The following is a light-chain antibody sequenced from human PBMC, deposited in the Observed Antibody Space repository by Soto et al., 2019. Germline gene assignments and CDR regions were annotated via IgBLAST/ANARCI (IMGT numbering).Light chain of an antibody. J-gene: IGKJ4*01. V-gene: IGKV1-39*01. CDR1: HSISYF. Sequence: DIQMTQSPSSLSASVGDRVTITCRASHSISYFLNWYQQKPGQAPTLLIYTASNLQDGVPSRFSGSGSGTDFTLTISSREPEDFAIYYCQQGYRTPLSFGGGTKVEI. CDR3: QQGYRTPLS. CDR2: TAS.